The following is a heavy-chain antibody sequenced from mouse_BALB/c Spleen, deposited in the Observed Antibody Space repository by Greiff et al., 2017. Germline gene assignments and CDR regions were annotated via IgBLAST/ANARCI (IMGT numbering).Heavy chain of an antibody. V-gene: IGHV5-17*02. Sequence: EVMLVESGGGLVQPGGSRKLSCAASGFTFSSFGMHWVRQAPEKGLEWVAYISSGSSTIYYADTVKGRFTISRDNPKNTLFLQMTSLRSEDTAMYYCARASGDYAMDYWGQGTSVTVSS. J-gene: IGHJ4*01. CDR3: ARASGDYAMDY. CDR1: GFTFSSFG. CDR2: ISSGSSTI.